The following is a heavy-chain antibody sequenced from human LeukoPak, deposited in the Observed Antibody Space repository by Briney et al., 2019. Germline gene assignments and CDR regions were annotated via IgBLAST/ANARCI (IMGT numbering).Heavy chain of an antibody. V-gene: IGHV2-70*04. J-gene: IGHJ4*02. D-gene: IGHD3-9*01. CDR1: GFSLSTSGTR. CDR2: IDWDDDK. Sequence: SGPALVKPSQTLTLTCSFSGFSLSTSGTRVSWIRQPPGKALEWLARIDWDDDKFYSTSLKTRLTISKDTSKNQVVLTMTNMDPVDTATYYCARTGYYASTGYFDYWGQGTLVTVSS. CDR3: ARTGYYASTGYFDY.